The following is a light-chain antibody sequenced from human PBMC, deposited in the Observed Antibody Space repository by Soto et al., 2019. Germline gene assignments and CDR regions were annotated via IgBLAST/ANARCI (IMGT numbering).Light chain of an antibody. CDR3: SSYVTSGTLV. V-gene: IGLV2-14*01. CDR2: EVS. J-gene: IGLJ3*02. CDR1: SSDIGGSDY. Sequence: QSALTQAASVSGSPGQSITISCTGTSSDIGGSDYVSWSHKHPGNAPKVLISEVSDGPSGVSDRFSGSKSGNTASLTISGLQAEDEADYYCSSYVTSGTLVFGGGTKLTVL.